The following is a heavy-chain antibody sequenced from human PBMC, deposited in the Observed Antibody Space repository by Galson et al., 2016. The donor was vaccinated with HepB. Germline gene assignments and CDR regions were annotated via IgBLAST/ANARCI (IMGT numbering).Heavy chain of an antibody. J-gene: IGHJ3*02. CDR2: IFRDGSA. Sequence: SLRLSCAASGFSVRSNYMTWVRQAPGKGLEWVAVIFRDGSAYYADSVRGRFTISRDNAKNTVDFEMKRLRAADTALYFCVKGGVEDSSGSSDGFDMWGQGTMVTGSS. D-gene: IGHD3-22*01. CDR3: VKGGVEDSSGSSDGFDM. V-gene: IGHV3-53*01. CDR1: GFSVRSNY.